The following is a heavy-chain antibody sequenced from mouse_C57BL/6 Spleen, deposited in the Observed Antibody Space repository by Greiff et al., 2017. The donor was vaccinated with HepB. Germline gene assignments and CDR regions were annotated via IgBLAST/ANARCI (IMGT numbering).Heavy chain of an antibody. Sequence: VKLMESGAELVKPGASVKMSCKASGYTFTSYWITWVKQRPGQGLEWIGDIYPGSGSTNYNEKFKSKATLTVDTSSSTAYMQLSSLTSEDSAVYYCARKITTRAMDYWGQGTSVTVSS. D-gene: IGHD1-1*01. CDR2: IYPGSGST. CDR3: ARKITTRAMDY. V-gene: IGHV1-55*01. CDR1: GYTFTSYW. J-gene: IGHJ4*01.